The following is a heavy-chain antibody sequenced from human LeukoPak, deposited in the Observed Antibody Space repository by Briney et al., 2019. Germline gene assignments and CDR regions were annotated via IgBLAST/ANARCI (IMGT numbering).Heavy chain of an antibody. D-gene: IGHD5-24*01. CDR2: IYTSGST. CDR1: GGSISSGSYY. V-gene: IGHV4-61*02. J-gene: IGHJ5*02. Sequence: SETLSLTCTVSGGSISSGSYYWSWIRQPAGKGLEWIGRIYTSGSTNYNPSLKSRVTISVDTSKNQFSLKLSSVTAADTAVYYCARPYNPWGQGTLVTVSS. CDR3: ARPYNP.